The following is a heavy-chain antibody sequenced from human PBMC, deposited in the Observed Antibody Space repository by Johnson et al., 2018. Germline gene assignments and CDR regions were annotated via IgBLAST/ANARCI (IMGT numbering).Heavy chain of an antibody. J-gene: IGHJ6*02. CDR1: GGTLSSYA. V-gene: IGHV1-69*01. CDR3: ARDLIEFQKYDRGYDYYYYCGMDV. CDR2: IIPLFGTT. Sequence: QVQLVESGAEVKKPGSSVKVSCKVSGGTLSSYAISWVRQAPGQGLEWLGGIIPLFGTTNYAQKFQGRVTITADESTSTAYMEMSSRTSEDTAVYYCARDLIEFQKYDRGYDYYYYCGMDVWGQGTTVSVSS. D-gene: IGHD5-12*01.